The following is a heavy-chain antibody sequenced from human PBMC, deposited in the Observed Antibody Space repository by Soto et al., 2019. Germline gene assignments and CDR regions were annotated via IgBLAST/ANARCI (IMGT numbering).Heavy chain of an antibody. CDR1: GGSISSSSYY. CDR2: IYYSGST. V-gene: IGHV4-39*01. CDR3: ARSGYCSGGSCSDFDY. Sequence: SETLSLTCTVSGGSISSSSYYWGWIRQPPGKGLEWIGSIYYSGSTYYNPSLKSRVTISVDTSKNQFSLKLSSMTAADTAVYYCARSGYCSGGSCSDFDYWGQGTLVTVSS. D-gene: IGHD2-15*01. J-gene: IGHJ4*02.